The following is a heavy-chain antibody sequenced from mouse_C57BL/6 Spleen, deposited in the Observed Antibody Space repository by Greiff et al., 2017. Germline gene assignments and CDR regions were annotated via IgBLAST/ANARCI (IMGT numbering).Heavy chain of an antibody. Sequence: VQLQQPGAELVKPGASVKVSCKASGYTFTSYWMHWVKQRPGQGLEWIGRIHPSDSDTNYNQKLQGKDTLTVDKSSSTAYMQLSSLTSEYSAVYYCATTVVFDYWGQGTTLTVSS. V-gene: IGHV1-74*01. D-gene: IGHD1-1*01. CDR1: GYTFTSYW. CDR3: ATTVVFDY. J-gene: IGHJ2*01. CDR2: IHPSDSDT.